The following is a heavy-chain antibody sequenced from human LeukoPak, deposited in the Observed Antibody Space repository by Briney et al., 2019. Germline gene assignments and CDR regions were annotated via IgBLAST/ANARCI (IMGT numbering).Heavy chain of an antibody. Sequence: SETLSLTCAVYGGSFSGYYWSWIRQPPGKGLEWIGEINHSGSTNYNPSLKSRVTMSVDTSKNQFSLKLSSVTAADTAVYYCASPPITIFGVVDDYWGQGTLVTVSS. CDR1: GGSFSGYY. J-gene: IGHJ4*02. CDR3: ASPPITIFGVVDDY. D-gene: IGHD3-3*01. CDR2: INHSGST. V-gene: IGHV4-34*01.